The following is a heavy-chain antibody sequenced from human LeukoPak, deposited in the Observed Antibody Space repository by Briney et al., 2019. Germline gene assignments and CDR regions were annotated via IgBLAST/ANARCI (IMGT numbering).Heavy chain of an antibody. D-gene: IGHD3-10*01. CDR3: AKGRWFGELLPNWFDP. CDR1: GFTFSSYA. V-gene: IGHV3-23*01. J-gene: IGHJ5*02. CDR2: INGSGGST. Sequence: GGSLRLSCAASGFTFSSYAMSWVRQAPGKGLEWVSAINGSGGSTYYADSVKGRFTISRDNSKNTLYLQMNSLRAEDTAVYYCAKGRWFGELLPNWFDPWGQGTLVPVCS.